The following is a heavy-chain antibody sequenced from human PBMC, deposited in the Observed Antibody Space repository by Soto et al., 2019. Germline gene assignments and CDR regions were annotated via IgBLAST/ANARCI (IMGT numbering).Heavy chain of an antibody. CDR1: GFTFGDYA. Sequence: GWSLRLSCTASGFTFGDYAMSWVRQAPGKGLEWVGFIRSKAYGGTTEYAASVKGRFTISRDDYKRIAYLQMNSLKPEDTAVYYSTHYYDSSYWGQGTLVPLSS. D-gene: IGHD3-22*01. J-gene: IGHJ4*02. CDR3: THYYDSSY. V-gene: IGHV3-49*04. CDR2: IRSKAYGGTT.